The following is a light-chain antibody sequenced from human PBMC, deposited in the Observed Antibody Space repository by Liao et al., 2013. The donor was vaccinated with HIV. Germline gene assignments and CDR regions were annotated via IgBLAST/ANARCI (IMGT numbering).Light chain of an antibody. CDR1: KLGDKY. J-gene: IGLJ2*01. V-gene: IGLV3-1*01. Sequence: SYELTQPPSVSMSPGQTASITCSGDKLGDKYASWYQRKPGQSPVLVIYQDTKRPSGIPERFSGSNSGNTATLTISGTQAMDEADYYCQAWDSSTVVFGGGTKLTVL. CDR2: QDT. CDR3: QAWDSSTVV.